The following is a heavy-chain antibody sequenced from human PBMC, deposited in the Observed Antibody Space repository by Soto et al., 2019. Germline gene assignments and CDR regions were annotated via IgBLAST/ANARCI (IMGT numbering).Heavy chain of an antibody. D-gene: IGHD6-19*01. CDR3: ARDREAGYNFYYGMDV. Sequence: SETLSLTCSVSGADINTYSWTWIRQPAGKGLEWIGRIYTSASIKYNPSLKGRVTLSVDNSTNQVSLRLASVTAADTAIYYCARDREAGYNFYYGMDVWGQGTTVT. CDR1: GADINTYS. V-gene: IGHV4-4*07. CDR2: IYTSASI. J-gene: IGHJ6*02.